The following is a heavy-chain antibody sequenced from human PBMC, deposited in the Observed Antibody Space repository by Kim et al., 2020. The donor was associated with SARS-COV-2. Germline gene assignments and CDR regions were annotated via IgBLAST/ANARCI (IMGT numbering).Heavy chain of an antibody. CDR3: AREQMSGSYDY. CDR2: T. J-gene: IGHJ4*02. D-gene: IGHD1-26*01. Sequence: TYYADSVKGRFTISRDNSKNTLYLQMNSLRAEDTAVYYCAREQMSGSYDYWGQGTLVTVSS. V-gene: IGHV3-53*01.